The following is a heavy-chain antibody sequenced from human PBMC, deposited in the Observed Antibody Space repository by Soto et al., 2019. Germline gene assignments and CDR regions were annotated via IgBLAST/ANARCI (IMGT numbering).Heavy chain of an antibody. CDR1: GFTFSSYA. Sequence: PGGSLRLSCAASGFTFSSYAMHWVRQAPGKGLEYVSAISSNGGSTYYANSVKGRFTISRDNSKNTLYLQMGSLRAEDMAVYYCARGVGSWYEGIAYYYGMDVWGQGTTVTVSS. CDR2: ISSNGGST. D-gene: IGHD6-13*01. CDR3: ARGVGSWYEGIAYYYGMDV. J-gene: IGHJ6*02. V-gene: IGHV3-64*01.